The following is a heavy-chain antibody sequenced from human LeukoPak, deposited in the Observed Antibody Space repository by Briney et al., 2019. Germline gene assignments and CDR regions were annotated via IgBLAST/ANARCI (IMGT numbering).Heavy chain of an antibody. CDR2: IYTSGST. J-gene: IGHJ3*02. CDR1: GGSISSYY. Sequence: SETLSLTCTVSGGSISSYYWSWIRQPAGKGLEWIGRIYTSGSTNYNPSLKSRVTMSVDTSKNQFSQKLSSVTAADTAVYYCARDFPPGIAVAGAFDIWGQGTMVTVSS. CDR3: ARDFPPGIAVAGAFDI. V-gene: IGHV4-4*07. D-gene: IGHD6-19*01.